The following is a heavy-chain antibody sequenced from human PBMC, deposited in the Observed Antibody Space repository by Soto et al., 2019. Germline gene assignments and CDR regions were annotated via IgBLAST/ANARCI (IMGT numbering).Heavy chain of an antibody. V-gene: IGHV3-48*01. D-gene: IGHD3-10*01. J-gene: IGHJ6*03. CDR3: ARATMVRGVYYYYYYMDV. Sequence: AGGSLRLCSAASGCTFSSYSMNWVRKAPGKGLEWVSYISSSSSTIYYADSVKGRFTISRDNAKNSLYLQMNSLRAEDTAVYYCARATMVRGVYYYYYYMDVWGKGTTVTVSS. CDR2: ISSSSSTI. CDR1: GCTFSSYS.